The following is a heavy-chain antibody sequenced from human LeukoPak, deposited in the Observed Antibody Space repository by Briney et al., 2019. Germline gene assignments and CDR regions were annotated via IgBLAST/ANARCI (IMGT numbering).Heavy chain of an antibody. CDR2: MNPNSGNT. Sequence: ASVKVSCKASGYTLTSYDINWVRQATGQGLEWVGWMNPNSGNTGYAQKFQGRVTMTRNTSISTAYMELSSLRSEDTAVYYCARGSSNDYGDSPVDYWGQGTLVTVSS. V-gene: IGHV1-8*01. CDR1: GYTLTSYD. CDR3: ARGSSNDYGDSPVDY. J-gene: IGHJ4*02. D-gene: IGHD4-17*01.